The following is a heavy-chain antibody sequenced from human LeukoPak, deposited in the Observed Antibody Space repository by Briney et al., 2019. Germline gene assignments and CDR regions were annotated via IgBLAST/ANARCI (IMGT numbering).Heavy chain of an antibody. Sequence: GSLRLSCAASGFTFSSYSMNWVRQAPGKGLEWVSSISSSSYIYYADSVKGRFTISRDNAKNSLYLQMNSLRAEDTAVYYCARDDSSGYYPFDYWGQGTLVTVSS. V-gene: IGHV3-21*01. CDR1: GFTFSSYS. CDR2: ISSSSYI. CDR3: ARDDSSGYYPFDY. D-gene: IGHD3-22*01. J-gene: IGHJ4*02.